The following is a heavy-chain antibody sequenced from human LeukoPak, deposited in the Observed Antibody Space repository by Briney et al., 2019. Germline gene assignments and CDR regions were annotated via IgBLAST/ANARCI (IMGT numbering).Heavy chain of an antibody. CDR2: IYYSGST. CDR3: ARDSMASKGIDY. D-gene: IGHD2/OR15-2a*01. Sequence: SETLSLTCTVSGDSIINSDYYWGWIRQPPGKGLEWIGSIYYSGSTCYNPSLKSRVTISVDTSKNQFSLKLSSVTAADTAVYYCARDSMASKGIDYWGQGTLVTVSS. CDR1: GDSIINSDYY. J-gene: IGHJ4*02. V-gene: IGHV4-39*07.